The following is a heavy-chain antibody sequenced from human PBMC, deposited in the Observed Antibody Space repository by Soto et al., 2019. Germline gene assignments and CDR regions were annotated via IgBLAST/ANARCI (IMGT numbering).Heavy chain of an antibody. V-gene: IGHV3-21*01. Sequence: GGSLRLSCAASGFTFSSYSMNWVRQAPGKGLEWVSSISSSSSYIYYADSVKGRFTVSRDNAKNSLYLQMNSLRAEDTAVYYCAKPQIRYSSGARDAFDIWGQGTMVTVSS. CDR3: AKPQIRYSSGARDAFDI. J-gene: IGHJ3*02. D-gene: IGHD6-19*01. CDR1: GFTFSSYS. CDR2: ISSSSSYI.